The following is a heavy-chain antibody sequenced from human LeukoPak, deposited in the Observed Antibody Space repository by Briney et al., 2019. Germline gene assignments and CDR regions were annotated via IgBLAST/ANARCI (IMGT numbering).Heavy chain of an antibody. CDR3: ARVDGSCSGGSCPSGNWFDP. D-gene: IGHD2-15*01. V-gene: IGHV4-38-2*02. J-gene: IGHJ5*02. CDR1: GYSISSGYY. CDR2: IYHSGST. Sequence: SETLSLTCTVSGYSISSGYYWGWMRQPPGKGLEWIGSIYHSGSTYYNPSLKSRATISVDTSKDQFSLKLSSVTAADTAVYYCARVDGSCSGGSCPSGNWFDPWGQGTLVTVSS.